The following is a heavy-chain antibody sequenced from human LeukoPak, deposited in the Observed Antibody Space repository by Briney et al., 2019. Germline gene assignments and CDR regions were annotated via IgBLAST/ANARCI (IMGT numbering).Heavy chain of an antibody. Sequence: PGGSLKLSCAASGFTFSSYAMHWVRQAPGKGLEWVAVISYDGSNKYYADSVKGRFTISRDNSKNTLYLQMNSLRAEDTAVYYCASDYGSGSYLDYWGQGTLVTVSS. V-gene: IGHV3-30-3*01. J-gene: IGHJ4*02. CDR3: ASDYGSGSYLDY. CDR2: ISYDGSNK. CDR1: GFTFSSYA. D-gene: IGHD3-10*01.